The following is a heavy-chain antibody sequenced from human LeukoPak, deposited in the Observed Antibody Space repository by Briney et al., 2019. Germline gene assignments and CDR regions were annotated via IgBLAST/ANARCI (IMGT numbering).Heavy chain of an antibody. CDR3: ARELVVSSSWQGMDY. CDR2: ISAYNGNT. D-gene: IGHD6-13*01. V-gene: IGHV1-18*04. Sequence: ASVKVSCKASGYTFTSYYMHWVRQAPGQGLEWMGWISAYNGNTNYAQKLQGRVTMTTDTSTNTAYMELRSLRSDDTAVYYCARELVVSSSWQGMDYWGQGTLVTVSS. CDR1: GYTFTSYY. J-gene: IGHJ4*02.